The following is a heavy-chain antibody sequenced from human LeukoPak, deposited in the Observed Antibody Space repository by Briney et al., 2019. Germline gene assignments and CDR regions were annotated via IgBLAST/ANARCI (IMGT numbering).Heavy chain of an antibody. CDR1: GYSFSSYW. J-gene: IGHJ4*02. CDR2: IDPTDSYT. V-gene: IGHV5-10-1*04. Sequence: GESLKISCKGSGYSFSSYWISWVRQMPGKGLEWMGRIDPTDSYTNYSPSFQGQVTISADKSISTAYLLWSSLKASDTAIYYCAYRGDYWGQGTLVTVSS. CDR3: AYRGDY.